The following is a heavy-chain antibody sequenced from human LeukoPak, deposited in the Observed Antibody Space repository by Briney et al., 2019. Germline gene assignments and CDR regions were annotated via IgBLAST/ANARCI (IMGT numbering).Heavy chain of an antibody. CDR1: GGSISSYY. CDR3: VKAAPGPHDAFDI. D-gene: IGHD6-13*01. J-gene: IGHJ3*02. Sequence: PSETLPLTCTVSGGSISSYYWSWIRQPPGKGLEWIANIHYSGTTNYNPSLKSRVTISIDTSKNQFSLRLSSVTATDTAVYYCVKAAPGPHDAFDIWGQGTMVTVSS. V-gene: IGHV4-59*08. CDR2: IHYSGTT.